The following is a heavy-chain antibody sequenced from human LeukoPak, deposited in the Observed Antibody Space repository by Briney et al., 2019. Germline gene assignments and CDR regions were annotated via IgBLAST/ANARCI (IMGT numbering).Heavy chain of an antibody. J-gene: IGHJ5*02. CDR1: GGSFSGYY. D-gene: IGHD3-10*01. CDR3: ARHYTTYYYGSGSYSRVCWFDP. CDR2: INHSGST. V-gene: IGHV4-34*01. Sequence: SETLSLTCAVYGGSFSGYYWSWIRQPPGKGLEWIGEINHSGSTNYNPSLKSRLTISVDTSKNQFSLKVSSVNAADTAVYYCARHYTTYYYGSGSYSRVCWFDPWGQGTLVTVSS.